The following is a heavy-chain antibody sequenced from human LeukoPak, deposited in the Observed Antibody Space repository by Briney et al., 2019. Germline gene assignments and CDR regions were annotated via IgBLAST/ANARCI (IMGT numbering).Heavy chain of an antibody. Sequence: QSGGSLRLSCAASGFTVSSNYMSWVRQAPGRGLEWVSVIYSDGDTRYADSVKGRFTISRDNSKNTLYLQMNSLRAADTALYYCARERGRGVISPYFDQWGQGSLVTVSS. CDR1: GFTVSSNY. CDR3: ARERGRGVISPYFDQ. D-gene: IGHD3-10*01. CDR2: IYSDGDT. V-gene: IGHV3-66*01. J-gene: IGHJ4*02.